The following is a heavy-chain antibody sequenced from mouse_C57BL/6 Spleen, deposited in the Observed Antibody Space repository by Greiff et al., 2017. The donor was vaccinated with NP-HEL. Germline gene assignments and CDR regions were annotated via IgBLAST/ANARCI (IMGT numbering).Heavy chain of an antibody. J-gene: IGHJ4*01. V-gene: IGHV5-12*01. CDR2: ISNGGDST. CDR1: GFTFSDYY. CDR3: ARHEGDYDGEGAMDY. D-gene: IGHD2-4*01. Sequence: EVKLMESGGGLVQPGGSLKLSCAASGFTFSDYYMYWVRQTPEKRLEWVAYISNGGDSTYYPDTVKGRFTISRDNAKNTLYLQMSRLKSEDTAMYYCARHEGDYDGEGAMDYWGQGTSVTVSS.